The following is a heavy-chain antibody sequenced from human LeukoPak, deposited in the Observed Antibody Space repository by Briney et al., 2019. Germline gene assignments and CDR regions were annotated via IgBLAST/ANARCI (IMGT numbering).Heavy chain of an antibody. CDR3: AREEWELSLYYYGMDV. CDR2: IWYDGSNK. Sequence: GGSLRLSCAASGFTFSSYGMHWVRQAPGKGLEWVAVIWYDGSNKYYADSVKGGFTISRDNSKNTLYLQMNSLRAEDTAVYYCAREEWELSLYYYGMDVWGKGTTVTVSS. V-gene: IGHV3-33*01. D-gene: IGHD3-16*02. CDR1: GFTFSSYG. J-gene: IGHJ6*04.